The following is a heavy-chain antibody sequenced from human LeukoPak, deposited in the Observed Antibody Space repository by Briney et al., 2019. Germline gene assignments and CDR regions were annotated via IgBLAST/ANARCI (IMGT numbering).Heavy chain of an antibody. V-gene: IGHV4-39*01. D-gene: IGHD3-9*01. CDR3: ARHSNDILTGYHIPSALFDY. Sequence: PSETLSLTCTVSGGSISSSSYYWGWIRQPPGKGLEWIGSIYYSGSTYYNPSLKSRVTISVDTSKNQFSLKLSSVTAADTAVYYCARHSNDILTGYHIPSALFDYWGQGTLVTVSS. CDR2: IYYSGST. CDR1: GGSISSSSYY. J-gene: IGHJ4*02.